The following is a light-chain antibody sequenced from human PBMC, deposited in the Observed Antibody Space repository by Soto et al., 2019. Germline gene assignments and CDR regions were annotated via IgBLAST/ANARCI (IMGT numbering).Light chain of an antibody. CDR1: QSISNY. CDR2: DAS. V-gene: IGKV3-20*01. J-gene: IGKJ5*01. Sequence: EIVMTQSPATLSVSPGERATLSCMASQSISNYLAWYQQKPGQAPRLLIYDASSRATGVPVRFSGSGSGTDFTLTISRLEPEDFAVYYCQQYGSSPSITFGQGTRLEIK. CDR3: QQYGSSPSIT.